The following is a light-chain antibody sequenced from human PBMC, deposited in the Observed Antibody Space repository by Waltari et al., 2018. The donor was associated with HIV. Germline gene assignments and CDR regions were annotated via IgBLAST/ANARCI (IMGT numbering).Light chain of an antibody. CDR2: EVS. CDR1: SSDVGSYNL. J-gene: IGLJ2*01. V-gene: IGLV2-23*02. Sequence: QSALHQPASVSGSPGKSITISCTGTSSDVGSYNLVSWYQQHPGKAPKLMIYEVSKRPSGVSNRFSGSKSGNTASLTISGLQAEDEADYYCCSYAGSSTYVVFGGGTKLTVL. CDR3: CSYAGSSTYVV.